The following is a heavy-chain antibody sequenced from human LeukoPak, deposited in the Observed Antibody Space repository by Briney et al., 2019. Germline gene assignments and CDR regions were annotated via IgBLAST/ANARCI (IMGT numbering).Heavy chain of an antibody. CDR1: GGSIQSRRYF. CDR2: IYYFVHA. V-gene: IGHV4-39*01. CDR3: ATHEEGSYFES. Sequence: SETLSLTRNISGGSIQSRRYFCGWIRQSPGKGLEWIGSIYYFVHAYSRQSLTSRATISTDTSKNQISLDLTSVTATDTALYYCATHEEGSYFESWGQGTLVTVSS. D-gene: IGHD3-10*01. J-gene: IGHJ4*02.